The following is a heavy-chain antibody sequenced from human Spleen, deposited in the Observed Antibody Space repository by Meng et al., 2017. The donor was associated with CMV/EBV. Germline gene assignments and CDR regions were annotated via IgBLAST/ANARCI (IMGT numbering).Heavy chain of an antibody. CDR2: IYYSGST. V-gene: IGHV4-59*12. J-gene: IGHJ4*02. CDR1: GGSISSYY. CDR3: ARASPEIGFDY. Sequence: SETLSLTCTVSGGSISSYYWSWIRQPPGKGLEWIGYIYYSGSTYYNPSLKSRVTISVDTSKNQFSLKLSSVTAADTAVYYCARASPEIGFDYWGQGTLVTVSS.